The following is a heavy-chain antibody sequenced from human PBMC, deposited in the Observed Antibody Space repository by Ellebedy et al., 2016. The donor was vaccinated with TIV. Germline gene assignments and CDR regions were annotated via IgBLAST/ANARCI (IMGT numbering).Heavy chain of an antibody. V-gene: IGHV4-39*07. CDR3: ARGRGGSYSIPFDY. CDR1: GGSISRSSYH. CDR2: INHSGST. J-gene: IGHJ4*02. Sequence: GSLRLSXTVSGGSISRSSYHWGWIRRPPGKGLEWIGEINHSGSTNYNPSLKSRVTISVDTSENQFSLKLKYVTAADTAVYYCARGRGGSYSIPFDYWGQGSLVTVSS. D-gene: IGHD2-21*02.